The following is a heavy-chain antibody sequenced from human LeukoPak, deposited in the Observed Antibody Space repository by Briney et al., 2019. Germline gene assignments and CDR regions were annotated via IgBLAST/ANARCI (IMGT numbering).Heavy chain of an antibody. D-gene: IGHD5-18*01. V-gene: IGHV3-30-3*01. J-gene: IGHJ5*02. CDR3: ARGIQLWFWFDP. CDR2: ISYDGSSN. CDR1: GFTFSSYA. Sequence: PGGSLRLSCAASGFTFSSYAMHWVRQAPGKGLEWVALISYDGSSNYYADSVRGRFTISRDNSKNTLSLQMNSLRTEDTALYYCARGIQLWFWFDPWGQGTLVTVSS.